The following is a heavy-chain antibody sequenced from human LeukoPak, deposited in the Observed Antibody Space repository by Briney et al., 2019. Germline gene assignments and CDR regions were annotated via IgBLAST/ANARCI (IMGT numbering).Heavy chain of an antibody. D-gene: IGHD6-19*01. J-gene: IGHJ5*02. V-gene: IGHV4-34*01. Sequence: SETLSLTCAVYGGSFSGYYWSWIRQPPGKGLEWIGEINHSGSTNYNPSLKSRVTISVDTSKNQFSLKLSSVTAADTAVYYCARGRGGSGWYHWGQGTLVTVSS. CDR2: INHSGST. CDR3: ARGRGGSGWYH. CDR1: GGSFSGYY.